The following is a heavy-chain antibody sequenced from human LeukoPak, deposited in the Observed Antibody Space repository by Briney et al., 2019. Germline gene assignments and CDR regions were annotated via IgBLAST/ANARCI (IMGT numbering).Heavy chain of an antibody. Sequence: GGSLRLSCAASGFTFDDYAMHWVRQAPGKGLEWVSSISWNSGSIGYADSVKGRFTISRDNAKNSLYLQMNSLRAEDTALYYCAKGYDILTGYYITSFDYWGQGTLVTVSS. J-gene: IGHJ4*02. CDR3: AKGYDILTGYYITSFDY. D-gene: IGHD3-9*01. CDR2: ISWNSGSI. CDR1: GFTFDDYA. V-gene: IGHV3-9*01.